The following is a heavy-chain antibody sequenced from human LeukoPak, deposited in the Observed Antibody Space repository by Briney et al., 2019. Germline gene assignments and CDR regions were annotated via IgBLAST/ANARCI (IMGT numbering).Heavy chain of an antibody. CDR2: IYPGDSDT. Sequence: GESLKISCKGSGYSFTNYWIGWVRQMPGKGLEWMGIIYPGDSDTRYSPSFQGQVTISADKSISTAYLQWSSLKASDTAMYYCARPRGDILTGYLDAFDIWGQGTMVTVSS. J-gene: IGHJ3*02. CDR3: ARPRGDILTGYLDAFDI. CDR1: GYSFTNYW. V-gene: IGHV5-51*01. D-gene: IGHD3-9*01.